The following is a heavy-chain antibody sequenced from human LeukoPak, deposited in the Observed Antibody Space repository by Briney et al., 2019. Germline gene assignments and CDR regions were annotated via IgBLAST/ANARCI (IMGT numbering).Heavy chain of an antibody. Sequence: PSETLSLTCTVSGGSINTVSYYWGWIRQPPGKGLEWIGTVYYSGGSYYDPSLKSGVTISVDTSKNQFSLKLNSVTAADTAVYYCARLYCSRTSCYSSPWGQGTLVTVSA. CDR2: VYYSGGS. CDR1: GGSINTVSYY. D-gene: IGHD2-2*02. V-gene: IGHV4-39*01. CDR3: ARLYCSRTSCYSSP. J-gene: IGHJ5*02.